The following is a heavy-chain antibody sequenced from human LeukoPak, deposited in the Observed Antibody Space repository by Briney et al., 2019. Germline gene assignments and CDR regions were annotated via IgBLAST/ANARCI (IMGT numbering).Heavy chain of an antibody. Sequence: KASQTLSLTCTVSGGSISRRDYHWRWIRQPPAKGLEWIGYIYYSGSPYYNPSLKSRVTISVDTSNNQFSLKLSSVTAADTAVYYCARAVYRAATYYYYYYMDVWGKGTTVTVSS. CDR3: ARAVYRAATYYYYYYMDV. CDR2: IYYSGSP. D-gene: IGHD2-15*01. CDR1: GGSISRRDYH. J-gene: IGHJ6*03. V-gene: IGHV4-30-4*08.